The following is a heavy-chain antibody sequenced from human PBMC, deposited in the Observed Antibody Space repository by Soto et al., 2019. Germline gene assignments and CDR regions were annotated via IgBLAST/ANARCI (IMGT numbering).Heavy chain of an antibody. Sequence: QVQLVQSGAEVKKPGASVKVSCKASGYTFTGYYMHWVRQAPGQGLEWMGWINPNSGGTNYAQKVQGRVTMTRDTSISTAYMELSRLRSDDTAVYYCARANYALMFDPWGQGTLVTVSS. CDR1: GYTFTGYY. CDR3: ARANYALMFDP. CDR2: INPNSGGT. V-gene: IGHV1-2*02. D-gene: IGHD2-2*01. J-gene: IGHJ5*02.